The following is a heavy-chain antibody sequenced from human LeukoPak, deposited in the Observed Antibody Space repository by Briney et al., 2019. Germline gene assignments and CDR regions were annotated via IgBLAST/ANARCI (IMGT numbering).Heavy chain of an antibody. D-gene: IGHD2-15*01. CDR2: INHSGST. J-gene: IGHJ4*02. V-gene: IGHV4-39*07. CDR1: GGSISSSSYY. CDR3: AREVAATPMLDY. Sequence: SETLSLTCTVSGGSISSSSYYWGWIRQPPGKGLEWIGEINHSGSTNYNPSLKSRVTISVDTSKNQFSLKLSSVTAADTAVYYCAREVAATPMLDYWGQGTLVTVSS.